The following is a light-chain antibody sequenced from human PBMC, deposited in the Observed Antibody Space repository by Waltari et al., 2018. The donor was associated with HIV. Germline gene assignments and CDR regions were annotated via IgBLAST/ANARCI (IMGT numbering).Light chain of an antibody. J-gene: IGKJ1*01. CDR1: QSISSN. Sequence: EILMTQSQATLSVLPGEEVTLSCRARQSISSNLSWYQQKPGQPPRLLIYGASTRAAGFPARFTGSGAGTEFPLTISNLQSEDFAIYYFQQFHNWPLTFGQGTKVEIK. CDR2: GAS. V-gene: IGKV3-15*01. CDR3: QQFHNWPLT.